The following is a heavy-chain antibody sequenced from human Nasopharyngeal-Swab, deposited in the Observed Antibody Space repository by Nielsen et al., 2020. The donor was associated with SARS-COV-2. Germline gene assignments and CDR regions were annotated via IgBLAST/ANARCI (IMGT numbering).Heavy chain of an antibody. V-gene: IGHV3-21*01. J-gene: IGHJ4*02. CDR3: ARHLPLRFLEWLFPDYFDY. CDR2: ISSSSSYI. D-gene: IGHD3-3*01. Sequence: GESVKISCAASGFTFSSYSMNWVRQAPGKGLEWVSSISSSSSYIYYADSVKGRFTISRDNAKNSLYLQMNSLRAEDTAVYYCARHLPLRFLEWLFPDYFDYWGQGTLVTVSS. CDR1: GFTFSSYS.